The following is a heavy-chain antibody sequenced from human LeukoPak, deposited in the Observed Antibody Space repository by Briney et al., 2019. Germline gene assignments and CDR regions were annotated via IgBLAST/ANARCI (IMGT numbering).Heavy chain of an antibody. CDR2: INHSGST. CDR3: ARASKWVPAAHNWFDP. J-gene: IGHJ5*02. D-gene: IGHD2-2*01. Sequence: SETLSLTCAVCGESFSRYYWSWTRRPPGKGREGVGEINHSGSTNYNPSLKSRVTISVDTSKKQFSLKLSSVTAADTAVYYCARASKWVPAAHNWFDPWGQGTLVTVSS. CDR1: GESFSRYY. V-gene: IGHV4-34*01.